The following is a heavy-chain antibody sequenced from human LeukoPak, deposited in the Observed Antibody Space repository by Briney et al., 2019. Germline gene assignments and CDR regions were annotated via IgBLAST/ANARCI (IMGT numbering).Heavy chain of an antibody. D-gene: IGHD2-15*01. CDR2: ISAYTGNT. V-gene: IGHV1-18*01. CDR1: GYTFTSYG. CDR3: ARRGIYCSGGTCQGGHLDY. J-gene: IGHJ4*02. Sequence: ASVKVSCKASGYTFTSYGISWVRQAPGQGLEWMGWISAYTGNTNYAQKVQGRVTMTTDTSTTTAYMEVRSLRSDDTAVYYCARRGIYCSGGTCQGGHLDYWGQGTLVTVSS.